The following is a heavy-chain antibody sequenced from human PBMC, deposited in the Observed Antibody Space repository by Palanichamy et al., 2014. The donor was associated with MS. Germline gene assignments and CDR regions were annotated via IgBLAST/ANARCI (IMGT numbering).Heavy chain of an antibody. CDR3: SKDSSVLKSLHFYYYMDV. V-gene: IGHV3-30*04. J-gene: IGHJ6*03. CDR2: ISYDGKNK. CDR1: GFTFSSYA. Sequence: QVRLVESGGGVVQPGRSLRLTCTASGFTFSSYAIHWVRQAPGKGLEWLAVISYDGKNKFYADSVKGRFTMSRDNSKNTLFLQMNSLRPEDTAVYYCSKDSSVLKSLHFYYYMDVWGTGSTVIVSS.